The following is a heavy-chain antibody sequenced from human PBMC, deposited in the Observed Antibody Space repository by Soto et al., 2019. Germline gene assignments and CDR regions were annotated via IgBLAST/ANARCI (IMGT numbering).Heavy chain of an antibody. J-gene: IGHJ6*02. CDR1: GFTFSNCA. Sequence: VGSLRLSCAASGFTFSNCAMNWVRQAPGKGLEWVAGIVDSGGRTFYADSVKGRFTISRDNSKNTLYLQMNNLRADDTAVYYCAPVPAASAYDNLDAWGQGTTVTVSS. D-gene: IGHD2-2*01. CDR2: IVDSGGRT. V-gene: IGHV3-23*01. CDR3: APVPAASAYDNLDA.